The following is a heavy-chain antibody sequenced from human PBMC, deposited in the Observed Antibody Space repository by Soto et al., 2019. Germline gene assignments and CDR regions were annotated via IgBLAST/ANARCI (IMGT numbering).Heavy chain of an antibody. J-gene: IGHJ6*02. CDR1: GYSFTSYW. Sequence: LGESLKISCKGSGYSFTSYWISWVRQMPGKGLEWMGRIDPSDSYTNYSPSFQCHVTISADKSISTAYLQWSSLKASDTAMYYCARHVDTAMVRYYYYGMDVWGQGTTVTVSS. CDR3: ARHVDTAMVRYYYYGMDV. D-gene: IGHD5-18*01. CDR2: IDPSDSYT. V-gene: IGHV5-10-1*01.